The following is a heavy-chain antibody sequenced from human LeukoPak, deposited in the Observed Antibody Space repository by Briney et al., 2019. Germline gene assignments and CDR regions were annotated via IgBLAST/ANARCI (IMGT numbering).Heavy chain of an antibody. V-gene: IGHV4-61*05. CDR1: GGSISSSSYY. Sequence: PSETLSLTCTVSGGSISSSSYYWSWIRQPPGRGLEWIGYIYYSGSINYNPSLKSRVTISVDMSKNQFSLQLSSVTAADAAVYYCARQSRDGDYIAKLFDYWGQGTLVTVSS. CDR3: ARQSRDGDYIAKLFDY. J-gene: IGHJ4*02. CDR2: IYYSGSI. D-gene: IGHD4-17*01.